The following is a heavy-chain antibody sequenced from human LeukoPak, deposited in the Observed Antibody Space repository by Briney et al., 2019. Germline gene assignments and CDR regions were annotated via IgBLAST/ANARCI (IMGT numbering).Heavy chain of an antibody. D-gene: IGHD6-13*01. CDR2: INPNSGGT. J-gene: IGHJ6*03. V-gene: IGHV1-2*02. Sequence: GASVKVSCKASGYTFTSYDINWVRQATGQGLEWMGWINPNSGGTNYAQKFQGRVTMTRDTSISTAYMELSRLRSDDTAVYYCARVRQQLAHYYYYYMDVWGKGTTVTVSS. CDR3: ARVRQQLAHYYYYYMDV. CDR1: GYTFTSYD.